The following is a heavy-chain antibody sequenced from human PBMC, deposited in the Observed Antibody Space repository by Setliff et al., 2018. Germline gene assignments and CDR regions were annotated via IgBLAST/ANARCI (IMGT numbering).Heavy chain of an antibody. J-gene: IGHJ4*02. Sequence: PSETLSLTCAVYGGSFSGYYWSWIRQPPGKGLEWIGEINHSGSTNYNPSLKSRVTISVDTSKNQFSLNLSSVTAADTAVYYCARVDNFWSGPIDYWGQGTLVTVSS. CDR3: ARVDNFWSGPIDY. V-gene: IGHV4-34*01. D-gene: IGHD3-3*01. CDR2: INHSGST. CDR1: GGSFSGYY.